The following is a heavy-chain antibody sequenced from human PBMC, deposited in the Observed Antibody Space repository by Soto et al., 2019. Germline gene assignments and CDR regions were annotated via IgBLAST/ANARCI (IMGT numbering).Heavy chain of an antibody. D-gene: IGHD6-19*01. Sequence: QVQLVESGGGVVQPGRSLRLSCAASGFTFSSYGMHWVRQAPGKGLEWVAVIWYDGSNKYYADSVKGRFTISRDNSKNTLYLQMNSLRAEDTAVYYCAREPGRAVAGTFLYGMDVWGQGTTVTVSS. J-gene: IGHJ6*02. V-gene: IGHV3-33*01. CDR1: GFTFSSYG. CDR3: AREPGRAVAGTFLYGMDV. CDR2: IWYDGSNK.